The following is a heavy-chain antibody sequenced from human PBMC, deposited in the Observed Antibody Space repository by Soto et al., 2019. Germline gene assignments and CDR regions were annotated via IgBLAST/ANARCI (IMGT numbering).Heavy chain of an antibody. CDR2: IRGFSPYT. CDR1: GFTFRTYT. CDR3: ARDRGYDAHDYYYNAMDV. D-gene: IGHD2-15*01. V-gene: IGHV3-21*01. Sequence: EVQLVESGGGLVKPGGSLRLSCISSGFTFRTYTMNWVSQAPGKGLEWVSGIRGFSPYTFYAESVKGRFTISRDNAKNSLYLQMNRLRAEDTAVYYCARDRGYDAHDYYYNAMDVWGQGTTVTVSS. J-gene: IGHJ6*02.